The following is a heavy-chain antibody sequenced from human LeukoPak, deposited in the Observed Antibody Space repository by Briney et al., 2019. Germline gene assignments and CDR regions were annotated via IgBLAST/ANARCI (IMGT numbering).Heavy chain of an antibody. Sequence: PSGTLSLTCAVSGGSISSSDWWTWVRQPPGKGLEWIGEISRSGSTNYNTSLKSRVNISVDKSKNQFSLQLSSMTAADTAVYYRAIRRIWGQGTMVTVSS. CDR3: AIRRI. J-gene: IGHJ3*02. CDR1: GGSISSSDW. V-gene: IGHV4-4*02. CDR2: ISRSGST.